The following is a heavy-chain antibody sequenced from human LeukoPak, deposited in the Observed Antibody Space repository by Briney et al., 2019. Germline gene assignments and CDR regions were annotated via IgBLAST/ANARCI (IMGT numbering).Heavy chain of an antibody. V-gene: IGHV4-59*01. D-gene: IGHD3-10*01. Sequence: PSETLSLTCTVSGGSISSYYWSWIRQPPGKGLEWVGYIYYSGSTNYNPSLKSRVTISVDTSKNQFSLKLSSVTAADTAVYYCARAHYYGSGSYIYYYYGMVVWGQGTTVTVSS. J-gene: IGHJ6*02. CDR1: GGSISSYY. CDR2: IYYSGST. CDR3: ARAHYYGSGSYIYYYYGMVV.